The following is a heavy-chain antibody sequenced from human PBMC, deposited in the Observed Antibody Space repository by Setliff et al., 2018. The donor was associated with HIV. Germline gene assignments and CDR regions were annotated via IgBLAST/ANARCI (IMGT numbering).Heavy chain of an antibody. D-gene: IGHD2-15*01. J-gene: IGHJ6*03. CDR2: IHTSGTT. V-gene: IGHV4-4*08. CDR1: GASSSNDY. CDR3: ARAYYRSGGYYSGWKYYYMDD. Sequence: PSETLSLTCTVSGASSSNDYWTWVRQPPGKGLEWIGNIHTSGTTNYNPALNSRVTISVDMSKSQFSLRLSSVTAADTAMYYCARAYYRSGGYYSGWKYYYMDDWGKGTTVTVSS.